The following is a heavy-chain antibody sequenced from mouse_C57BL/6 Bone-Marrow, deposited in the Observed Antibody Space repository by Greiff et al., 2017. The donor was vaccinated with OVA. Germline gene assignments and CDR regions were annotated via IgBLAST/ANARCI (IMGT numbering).Heavy chain of an antibody. CDR3: ARNHYSNFDY. J-gene: IGHJ2*01. V-gene: IGHV1-80*01. CDR1: GYAFSSYW. Sequence: QVQLKESGAELVKPGASVKISCKASGYAFSSYWMNWVKQRPGKGLEWIGQIYPGDGDTNYNGKFKGKATLTADKSSSTAYMQLSSLTSEDSAVYFCARNHYSNFDYWGQGTTRTVSS. CDR2: IYPGDGDT. D-gene: IGHD2-5*01.